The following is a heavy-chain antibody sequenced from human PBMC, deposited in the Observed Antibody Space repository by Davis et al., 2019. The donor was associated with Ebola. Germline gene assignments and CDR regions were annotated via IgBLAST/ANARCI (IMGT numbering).Heavy chain of an antibody. D-gene: IGHD4-17*01. CDR3: ARHDYGDSHFDY. V-gene: IGHV3-30*03. CDR2: ISYDGSNK. CDR1: GFTFSSYG. J-gene: IGHJ4*02. Sequence: GESLKISCAASGFTFSSYGMHWVRQAPGKGLEWVAVISYDGSNKYYADSVKSRFTISRDNSKNTLYLQMNSLRAEDTAVYYCARHDYGDSHFDYWGQGTLVTVSS.